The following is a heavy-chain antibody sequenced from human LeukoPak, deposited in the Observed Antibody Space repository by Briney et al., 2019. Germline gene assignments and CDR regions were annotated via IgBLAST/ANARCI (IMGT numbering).Heavy chain of an antibody. D-gene: IGHD2-2*01. CDR3: ARVGGQYQLLPDY. CDR1: GFTFSTFS. J-gene: IGHJ4*02. Sequence: GGSLRLSCAASGFTFSTFSMNWVRQAPGKGLEWVSFISSSSSYIYYADSVKGRFTISRDNAKNSLYLQMNSLRAEDTAVYYCARVGGQYQLLPDYWGQGTLVTVSS. V-gene: IGHV3-21*01. CDR2: ISSSSSYI.